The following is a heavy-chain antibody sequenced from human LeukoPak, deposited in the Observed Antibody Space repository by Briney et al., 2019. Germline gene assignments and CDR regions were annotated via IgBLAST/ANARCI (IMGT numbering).Heavy chain of an antibody. D-gene: IGHD3-9*01. CDR1: GFTFSSYA. CDR3: ATRNLQSSSDILK. CDR2: ISGSGGST. J-gene: IGHJ4*02. Sequence: GGSLRLSCAASGFTFSSYAMSWVRQAPGKGLEWVSSISGSGGSTYYADSVKGRFTISRDNSKNTLYLQMNSLRAEDTAVYYCATRNLQSSSDILKWGQGTLVTVSS. V-gene: IGHV3-23*01.